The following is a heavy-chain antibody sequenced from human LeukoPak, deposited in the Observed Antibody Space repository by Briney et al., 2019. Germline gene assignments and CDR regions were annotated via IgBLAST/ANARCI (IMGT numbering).Heavy chain of an antibody. D-gene: IGHD3-22*01. J-gene: IGHJ6*02. V-gene: IGHV3-21*01. Sequence: GGSLRLSCAASGFTFSSYSMNWVRQAPGKGLEWVSSISSSSSYIYYADSVKGRFTISRDNAKNSLYLQMNSLRVEDTAVYYCARDHYYDSSVYYGMDVWGQGTTVTVSS. CDR3: ARDHYYDSSVYYGMDV. CDR1: GFTFSSYS. CDR2: ISSSSSYI.